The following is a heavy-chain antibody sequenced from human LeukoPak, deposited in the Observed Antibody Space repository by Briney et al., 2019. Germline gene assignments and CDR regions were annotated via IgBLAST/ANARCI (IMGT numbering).Heavy chain of an antibody. CDR2: INHSGGT. V-gene: IGHV4-34*01. CDR3: VRGPGSSRYFDY. J-gene: IGHJ4*02. D-gene: IGHD6-13*01. Sequence: SETLSLTCAVYGGSFSDYSWSWIRQPPGKGLEWIGEINHSGGTNHNPSLMSRVIMSVDTSKNQFSLKVSSVTAADMAVYYCVRGPGSSRYFDYWGQGTLVTVSS. CDR1: GGSFSDYS.